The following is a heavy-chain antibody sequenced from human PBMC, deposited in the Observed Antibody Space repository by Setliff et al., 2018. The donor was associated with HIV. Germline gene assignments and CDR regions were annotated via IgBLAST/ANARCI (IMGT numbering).Heavy chain of an antibody. CDR3: GREYCTNGVCYTSYFQH. CDR2: ISGSGTTI. V-gene: IGHV3-11*01. Sequence: PGESLTISCAASGFTFSDYYMSWIRQTPGKGLEWISYISGSGTTIYYADSVKGRFTISRDNAKNSLYLQVNSLRAEDTAVYYCGREYCTNGVCYTSYFQHWGQGTLVTVSS. J-gene: IGHJ1*01. D-gene: IGHD2-8*01. CDR1: GFTFSDYY.